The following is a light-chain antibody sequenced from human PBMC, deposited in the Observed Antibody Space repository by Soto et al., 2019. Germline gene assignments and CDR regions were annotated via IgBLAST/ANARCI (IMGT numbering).Light chain of an antibody. CDR3: GTWDSSLSAGV. J-gene: IGLJ3*02. V-gene: IGLV1-51*01. Sequence: QSVLTQPPSVSAAPGQKVTISCSGSSSNIGNNYVSWYQQLPGTAPKLLIYDNNKRPSGIPDRFSGSKSGTSATLGITGLQTGDEADYYCGTWDSSLSAGVFGGGPQVTVL. CDR2: DNN. CDR1: SSNIGNNY.